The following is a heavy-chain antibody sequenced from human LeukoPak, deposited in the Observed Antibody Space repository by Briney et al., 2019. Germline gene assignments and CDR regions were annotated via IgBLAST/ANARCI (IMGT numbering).Heavy chain of an antibody. J-gene: IGHJ2*01. V-gene: IGHV3-13*01. CDR3: ARGVSYYYDNSGHPGWYFDL. CDR2: IRTTGDT. CDR1: GFTFNYYD. D-gene: IGHD3-22*01. Sequence: GGSLRLSCAVSGFTFNYYDMHWVRQAPGKRLEWVSAIRTTGDTHYPDSVKGRVAMSREDAKNSVHLQMNPLRAGDTAVYYCARGVSYYYDNSGHPGWYFDLWGRGTLVTVSS.